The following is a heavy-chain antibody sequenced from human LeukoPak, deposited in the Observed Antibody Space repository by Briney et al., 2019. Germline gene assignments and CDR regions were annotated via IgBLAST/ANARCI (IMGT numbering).Heavy chain of an antibody. V-gene: IGHV3-30*04. D-gene: IGHD5-18*01. J-gene: IGHJ4*02. CDR1: GFTFSSYA. Sequence: PGRSLRLSCAASGFTFSSYAMHWVRQAPGKGLEWVAVISYDESDKHYADSVKGRFTISRDNSKNTLYLQMNSLRAEDTAVYYCARVGGYSFGWVGPFDYWGQGTLVTVSS. CDR3: ARVGGYSFGWVGPFDY. CDR2: ISYDESDK.